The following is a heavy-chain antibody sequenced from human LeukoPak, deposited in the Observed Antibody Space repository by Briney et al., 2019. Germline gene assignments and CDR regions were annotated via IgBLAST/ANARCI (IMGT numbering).Heavy chain of an antibody. CDR3: ARLTGSGSCFAIYYYYMDV. D-gene: IGHD3-10*01. V-gene: IGHV5-51*01. J-gene: IGHJ6*03. Sequence: GESLKISCKGSGYSFTSYWIGWVRQMPGKGLEWMGIIYPGDSDTRYSPSFQGQVTISADKSISTAYLQWSSLKASDTAMYYCARLTGSGSCFAIYYYYMDVWGKGTTVTVSS. CDR1: GYSFTSYW. CDR2: IYPGDSDT.